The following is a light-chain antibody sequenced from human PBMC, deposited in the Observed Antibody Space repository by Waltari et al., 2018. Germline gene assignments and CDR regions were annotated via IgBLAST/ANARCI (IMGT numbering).Light chain of an antibody. J-gene: IGKJ1*01. CDR1: QSVSSNS. Sequence: EIVLTQSPGTLSLSPGERATLSCRASQSVSSNSLVWYQQRPGQAPRLPIYGASTRAAGIPDRFSGSGSGTDFTLTITRLEPEDFAVYYCQQYGSSPWTFGHGTKVDIK. CDR2: GAS. V-gene: IGKV3-20*01. CDR3: QQYGSSPWT.